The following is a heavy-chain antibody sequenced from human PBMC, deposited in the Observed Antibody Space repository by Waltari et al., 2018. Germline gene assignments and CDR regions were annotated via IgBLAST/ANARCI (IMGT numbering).Heavy chain of an antibody. CDR1: GGSFSGYY. D-gene: IGHD6-6*01. CDR3: ARGRRTKYSSSARVFDY. J-gene: IGHJ4*02. Sequence: QVQLQQWGPGLVKPSETLSLTCAVYGGSFSGYYWSWIRQPPGKGLEWIGEINHSGSTNYNPSLKSRVTISVDTSKNQFSLKLSSVTAADTAVYYCARGRRTKYSSSARVFDYWGQGTLVTVSS. V-gene: IGHV4-34*01. CDR2: INHSGST.